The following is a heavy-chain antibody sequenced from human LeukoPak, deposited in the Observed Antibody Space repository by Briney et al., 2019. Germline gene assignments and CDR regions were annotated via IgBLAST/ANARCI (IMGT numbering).Heavy chain of an antibody. CDR3: ARERGRGRDSPWFDY. D-gene: IGHD1-26*01. Sequence: GGSLRLSCSASGFTFNRFYLHWVRQAPGKGLEFVSHISSNGATTYYADSVKGRFTISRDNSKNTLDLQMTGLRAEDTAVYYCARERGRGRDSPWFDYWGQGTLVTVSS. CDR2: ISSNGATT. CDR1: GFTFNRFY. J-gene: IGHJ4*02. V-gene: IGHV3-64D*06.